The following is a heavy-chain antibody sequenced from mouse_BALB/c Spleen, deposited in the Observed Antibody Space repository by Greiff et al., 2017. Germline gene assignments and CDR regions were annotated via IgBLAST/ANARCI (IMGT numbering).Heavy chain of an antibody. D-gene: IGHD1-2*01. CDR1: GYAFTNYL. CDR3: ARSITTAFAY. J-gene: IGHJ3*01. V-gene: IGHV1-54*01. CDR2: INPGSGGT. Sequence: QVQLKESGAELVRPGTSVKVSCKASGYAFTNYLIEWVKQRPGQGLEWIGVINPGSGGTNYNEKFKGKATLTADKSSSTAYMQLSSLTSDDSAVYFCARSITTAFAYWGQGTLVTVSA.